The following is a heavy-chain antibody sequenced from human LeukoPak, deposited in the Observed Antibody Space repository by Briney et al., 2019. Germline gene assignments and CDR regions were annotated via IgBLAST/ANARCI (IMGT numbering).Heavy chain of an antibody. CDR1: GGIFSSYA. CDR2: IIPIFGTA. J-gene: IGHJ4*02. CDR3: ARGRMAGTYVFDY. V-gene: IGHV1-69*13. Sequence: SVKVSCKASGGIFSSYAISWVRQAPGQGLEWMGGIIPIFGTANYAQKFQGRVTITADESTSTAYMELTSLRSEDTAVYYCARGRMAGTYVFDYWGQGTLVTVSS. D-gene: IGHD6-19*01.